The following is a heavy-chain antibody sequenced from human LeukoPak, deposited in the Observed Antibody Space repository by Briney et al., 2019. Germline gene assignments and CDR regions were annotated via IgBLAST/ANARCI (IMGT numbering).Heavy chain of an antibody. D-gene: IGHD3-9*01. J-gene: IGHJ4*02. CDR1: GGSISGYY. CDR2: IYYSGST. CDR3: ARVHAYYDILTGYYNDLSQAYYFDY. V-gene: IGHV4-59*01. Sequence: ETLSLTCTVSGGSISGYYWSWIRQPPGKGLEWIGYIYYSGSTNYNPSLKSRVTISVDTSKNQFSLKLSSVTAADTAVYYCARVHAYYDILTGYYNDLSQAYYFDYWGQGTLVTVSS.